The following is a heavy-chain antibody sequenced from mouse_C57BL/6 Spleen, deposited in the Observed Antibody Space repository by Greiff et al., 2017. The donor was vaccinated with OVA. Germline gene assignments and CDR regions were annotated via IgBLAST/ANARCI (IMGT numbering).Heavy chain of an antibody. Sequence: KLVESGGGLVKPGGSLKLSCAASGFTFSDYGMHWVRQAPEKGLEWVAYISSGSSTIYCADTVKGRFTISRDNAKNTLFLQMTSLRSEDTAMYYCASPHYYGSAPYAMDYWGQGTSVTVSS. J-gene: IGHJ4*01. CDR1: GFTFSDYG. D-gene: IGHD1-1*01. V-gene: IGHV5-17*01. CDR3: ASPHYYGSAPYAMDY. CDR2: ISSGSSTI.